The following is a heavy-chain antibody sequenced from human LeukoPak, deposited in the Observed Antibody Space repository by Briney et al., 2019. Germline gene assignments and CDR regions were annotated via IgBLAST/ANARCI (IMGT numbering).Heavy chain of an antibody. CDR2: ISAYNGNT. J-gene: IGHJ6*03. CDR3: ARVEFEWFGELWSYYYYYMDV. CDR1: GYTFTSYG. D-gene: IGHD3-10*01. Sequence: GASVKVSCKASGYTFTSYGISWVRQAPGQGLEWMGWISAYNGNTNYAQKLQGRVTMTTDTSTSTAYVELRSLRSDDMAVYYCARVEFEWFGELWSYYYYYMDVWGKGTTVTVSS. V-gene: IGHV1-18*03.